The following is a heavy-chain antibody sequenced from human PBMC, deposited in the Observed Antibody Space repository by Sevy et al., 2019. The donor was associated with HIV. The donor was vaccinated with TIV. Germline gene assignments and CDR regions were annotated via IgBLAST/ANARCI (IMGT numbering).Heavy chain of an antibody. CDR2: ISYDGSSE. CDR1: AFTFSAHA. V-gene: IGHV3-30*03. Sequence: GGSLRLSCAASAFTFSAHAMHWVRQAPGKGLEWVAVISYDGSSEYYADSVKGRFTISRDNSKNTLYLQMHGLRPDDTAVYYCARDAGYSTVWDPGYWGQGTLVTVSS. D-gene: IGHD6-19*01. CDR3: ARDAGYSTVWDPGY. J-gene: IGHJ4*02.